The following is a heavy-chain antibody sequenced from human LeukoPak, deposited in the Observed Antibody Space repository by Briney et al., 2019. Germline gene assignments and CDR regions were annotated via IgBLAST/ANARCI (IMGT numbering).Heavy chain of an antibody. Sequence: GGSLRLSCAASGFTVSSNYMSWVRQAPGEGLEWVSVIYSGGSTYYADSVKGRFTISRDNSKNTLYLQMNSLRAEDTAVYYCARGPVDYSSSWYPYYYYYYMDVWGKGTTVTVSS. CDR2: IYSGGST. V-gene: IGHV3-66*02. D-gene: IGHD6-13*01. J-gene: IGHJ6*03. CDR3: ARGPVDYSSSWYPYYYYYYMDV. CDR1: GFTVSSNY.